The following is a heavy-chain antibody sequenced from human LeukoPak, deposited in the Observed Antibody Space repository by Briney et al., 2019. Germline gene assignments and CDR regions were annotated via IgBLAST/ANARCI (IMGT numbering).Heavy chain of an antibody. V-gene: IGHV1-2*02. CDR3: ARDPQIYGSGSYYVGWFDP. CDR1: GYTFTGYY. CDR2: INPNSGGT. D-gene: IGHD3-10*01. Sequence: ASVKVSCKASGYTFTGYYMHWVRQAPGQGLEWMGWINPNSGGTNYVQKFQGRVTMTRDTSISTAYMELSRLRSDDTAVYYCARDPQIYGSGSYYVGWFDPWGQGTLVTVSS. J-gene: IGHJ5*02.